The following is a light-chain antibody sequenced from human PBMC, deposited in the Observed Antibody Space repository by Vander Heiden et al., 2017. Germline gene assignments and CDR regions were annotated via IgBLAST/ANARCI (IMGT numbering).Light chain of an antibody. J-gene: IGLJ2*01. Sequence: QSVLTQPPSASGTPGQTVSISCSGSRSNIGRKTVNCYQHLPGSAPKLLMHSDDQRPSGVPDRFSGSKSGTSASLAISGLQAEDEADYYCATWDDSLIGHVVFGGGTKLTVL. V-gene: IGLV1-44*01. CDR3: ATWDDSLIGHVV. CDR2: SDD. CDR1: RSNIGRKT.